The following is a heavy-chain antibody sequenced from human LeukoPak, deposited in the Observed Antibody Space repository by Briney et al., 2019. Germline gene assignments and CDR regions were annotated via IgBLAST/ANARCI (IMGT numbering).Heavy chain of an antibody. J-gene: IGHJ4*02. CDR3: PSDDNWGFDY. V-gene: IGHV3-11*01. CDR2: TRGSGRGM. D-gene: IGHD7-27*01. Sequence: GVSVRLSCAASGFAFSDYSMKWLPQARGEGLEGVANTRGSGRGMGSGNYYARAVKGRFTISRDNAKNTLYLQMNRLSAEETAFNSCPSDDNWGFDYWGQGALVTVSS. CDR1: GFAFSDYS.